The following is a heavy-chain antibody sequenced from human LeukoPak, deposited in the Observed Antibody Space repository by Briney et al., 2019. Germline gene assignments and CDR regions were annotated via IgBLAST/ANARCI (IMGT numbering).Heavy chain of an antibody. D-gene: IGHD4-11*01. Sequence: SETLSLTCAVSGGSISSSNWWSWVRPPPGKGLEWIGEIYHSGSTNYNPSLKSRVTISVDKSKNQFSLKLSSVTAADTAVYYCARATVTEHNWFDPWGQGTLVTVSS. CDR2: IYHSGST. V-gene: IGHV4-4*02. CDR3: ARATVTEHNWFDP. J-gene: IGHJ5*02. CDR1: GGSISSSNW.